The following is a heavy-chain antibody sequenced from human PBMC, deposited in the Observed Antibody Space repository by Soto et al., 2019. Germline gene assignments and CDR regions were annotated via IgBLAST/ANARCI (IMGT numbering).Heavy chain of an antibody. V-gene: IGHV3-7*03. D-gene: IGHD6-19*01. CDR1: DFSISSYW. Sequence: EVQLVESGGGLVQPGGSLRLSCAASDFSISSYWMNWVRQAPGKGLEWVAIIRKDGSEKYYVDSVKGRFTISRDNAKNSLYLQMNSPRDDDTAVYYCAGGSGWLSDYWGRGTLVTVSS. J-gene: IGHJ4*02. CDR3: AGGSGWLSDY. CDR2: IRKDGSEK.